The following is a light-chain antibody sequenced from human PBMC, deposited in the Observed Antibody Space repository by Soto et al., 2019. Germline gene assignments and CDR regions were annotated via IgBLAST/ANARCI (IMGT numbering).Light chain of an antibody. CDR2: AAS. J-gene: IGKJ1*01. V-gene: IGKV1-9*01. CDR3: QQLNSYPRT. Sequence: DIQLTQSPSVLSASVGDRVTITCRASQGINSYLAWYQQKPGKVPKLLIYAASTLHSGVPSRFSGSGSGTEFTLTISSLQPEDCATYYCQQLNSYPRTFGQGTKVEIK. CDR1: QGINSY.